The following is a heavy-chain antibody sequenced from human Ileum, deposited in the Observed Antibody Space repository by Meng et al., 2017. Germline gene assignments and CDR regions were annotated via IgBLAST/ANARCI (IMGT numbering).Heavy chain of an antibody. CDR2: VYHSGST. D-gene: IGHD3-10*02. V-gene: IGHV4-4*02. CDR1: GGSIESNNW. Sequence: LPGLGPAWVKPSETLSLSCAVSGGSIESNNWWTWIRQPPGQGLEWIGEVYHSGSTHYNPSLQSRVTISIDNSKNRFSLSLNSVTAADTAIYYCARADYVRYFDLWGRGTLVTVSS. CDR3: ARADYVRYFDL. J-gene: IGHJ2*01.